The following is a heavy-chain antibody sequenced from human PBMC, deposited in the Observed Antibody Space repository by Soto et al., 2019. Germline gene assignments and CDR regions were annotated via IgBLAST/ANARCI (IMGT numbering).Heavy chain of an antibody. Sequence: ESGGGVVQPAKSLRLSCAASGFTFSSYDMYWVRQAPGKGLEWVAVISDDGSNRYYGDSVKGRFTISRDNSKNTLYLQMNSLRAEDTAVYYCAKNYYDNTGQNWLDPWGQGTLVTVSS. CDR3: AKNYYDNTGQNWLDP. CDR2: ISDDGSNR. D-gene: IGHD3-22*01. CDR1: GFTFSSYD. V-gene: IGHV3-30*18. J-gene: IGHJ5*02.